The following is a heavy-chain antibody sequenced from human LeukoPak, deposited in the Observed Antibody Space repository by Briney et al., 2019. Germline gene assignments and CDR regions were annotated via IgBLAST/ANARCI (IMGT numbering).Heavy chain of an antibody. J-gene: IGHJ4*02. CDR1: GFTFSSYG. Sequence: GGSLRLSCAASGFTFSSYGMHWVRQAPGKGLEWVAFIRYDGSNKYYADSVKGRLTISRDNSKNTLYLQMNSLRAEDTAVYYCAKDDYYDTSGYRDWGQGTLVTVSS. V-gene: IGHV3-30*02. CDR3: AKDDYYDTSGYRD. CDR2: IRYDGSNK. D-gene: IGHD3-22*01.